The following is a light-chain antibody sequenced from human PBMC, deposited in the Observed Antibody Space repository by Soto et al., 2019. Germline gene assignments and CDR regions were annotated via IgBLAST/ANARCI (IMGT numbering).Light chain of an antibody. CDR3: QQSYYTPLT. V-gene: IGKV1-39*01. J-gene: IGKJ4*01. CDR2: AVS. CDR1: QSIGSY. Sequence: DIQMTQSPSSLSASVGDRVTITCRASQSIGSYLNWYQQAPGRAPKFLISAVSSLQSGVPSRFSGSGSGTDFSLTISSLQPEDFATYFCQQSYYTPLTFGGGTKVDIK.